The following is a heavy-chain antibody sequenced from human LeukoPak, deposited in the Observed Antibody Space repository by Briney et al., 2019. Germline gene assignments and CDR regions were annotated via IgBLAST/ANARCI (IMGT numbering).Heavy chain of an antibody. CDR3: ARSGSSGYPYYFDY. J-gene: IGHJ4*02. CDR2: IIPIFGTA. D-gene: IGHD3-22*01. CDR1: GGTFSSYA. Sequence: GASVKVSCKASGGTFSSYAISWVRQAPGQGLEWMGGIIPIFGTANYAQKFQGRVTITADESTSTAYMELSSLRSEDTAVYYCARSGSSGYPYYFDYWGQGTLVTASS. V-gene: IGHV1-69*13.